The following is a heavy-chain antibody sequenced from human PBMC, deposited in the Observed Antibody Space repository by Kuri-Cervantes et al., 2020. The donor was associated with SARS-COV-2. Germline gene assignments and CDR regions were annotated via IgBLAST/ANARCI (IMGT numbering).Heavy chain of an antibody. CDR2: INAGNGNT. Sequence: ASVKVSCKASGYTFTSYYMHWVRQAPGQRLEWMGWINAGNGNTKYSQKFQGRVTITRDTSASTAYMELSSLRSEDTAVYYCAREGASSGSYSLFGGGMDVWGQGTTVTVSS. D-gene: IGHD6-19*01. J-gene: IGHJ6*02. CDR1: GYTFTSYY. V-gene: IGHV1-3*01. CDR3: AREGASSGSYSLFGGGMDV.